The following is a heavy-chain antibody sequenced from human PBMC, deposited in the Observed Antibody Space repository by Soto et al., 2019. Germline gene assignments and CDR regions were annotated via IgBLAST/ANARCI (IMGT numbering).Heavy chain of an antibody. Sequence: PGGSLRLSCAASGFTFSGSAMHWVRKASGKGLEWVGRIRSKANSYATAYAASVKGRFTISRDDSKNTAYLQMNSLKTEDTAVYYCTRPPFPDWNDLAPNWFDPWGQGTLVTVSS. CDR1: GFTFSGSA. D-gene: IGHD1-1*01. J-gene: IGHJ5*02. CDR2: IRSKANSYAT. V-gene: IGHV3-73*01. CDR3: TRPPFPDWNDLAPNWFDP.